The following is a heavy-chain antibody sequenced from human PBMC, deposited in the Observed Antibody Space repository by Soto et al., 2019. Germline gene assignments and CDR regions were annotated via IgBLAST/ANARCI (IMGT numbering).Heavy chain of an antibody. Sequence: LRLSWAASGFTFSDYYMIWIRQAPLKGLEWVSYISSSSSYTNYADSVKCRFTISRDNAKNSLYLQMNSLRAEDTAVYYCARSLSRDCSGGSCYSLLYYFDYWGQGTLVTVSS. D-gene: IGHD2-15*01. CDR2: ISSSSSYT. CDR1: GFTFSDYY. V-gene: IGHV3-11*06. J-gene: IGHJ4*02. CDR3: ARSLSRDCSGGSCYSLLYYFDY.